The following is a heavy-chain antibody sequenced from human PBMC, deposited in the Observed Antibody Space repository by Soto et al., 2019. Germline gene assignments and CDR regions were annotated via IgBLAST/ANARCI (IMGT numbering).Heavy chain of an antibody. CDR3: ARDPADCSGGSCYEKREYFQH. V-gene: IGHV3-11*01. J-gene: IGHJ1*01. Sequence: GGSLRLSCAASGFTFSDYYMSWIRQAPGKGLEWVSYISSSGSTIYYADSVKGRFTISRDNAKNSLYLQMNSLRAEDTAVYYCARDPADCSGGSCYEKREYFQHWGQGTLVTVSS. CDR2: ISSSGSTI. CDR1: GFTFSDYY. D-gene: IGHD2-15*01.